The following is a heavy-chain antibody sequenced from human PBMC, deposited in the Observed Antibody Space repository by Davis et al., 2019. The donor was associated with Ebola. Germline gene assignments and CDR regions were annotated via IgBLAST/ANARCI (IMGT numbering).Heavy chain of an antibody. V-gene: IGHV1-69*13. CDR1: GGTFSSYA. Sequence: AASVKVSCKASGGTFSSYAISWVRQAPGQGLEWMGGIIPIFGTANYAQKFQGRVTITADESTSTAYMELRSLRSEDTAVYYCAREVTVTTNYFDYWGQGTLVTVSS. CDR3: AREVTVTTNYFDY. J-gene: IGHJ4*02. D-gene: IGHD4-17*01. CDR2: IIPIFGTA.